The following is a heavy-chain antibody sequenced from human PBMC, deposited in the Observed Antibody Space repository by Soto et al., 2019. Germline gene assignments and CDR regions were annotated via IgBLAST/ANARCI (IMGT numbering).Heavy chain of an antibody. V-gene: IGHV1-69*06. D-gene: IGHD3-10*01. CDR3: ARDRGAGPTYYYGSGSYIRNYYYGMDV. CDR2: IIPIFGTA. J-gene: IGHJ6*02. CDR1: GGPFSSYA. Sequence: SVKLSCNASGGPFSSYAISWVRQAPGQGLEWMRGIIPIFGTANYAQKFQGRVTITADKSTSTAYMELSSLRSEDTAVYYCARDRGAGPTYYYGSGSYIRNYYYGMDVWGQGTTVTVSS.